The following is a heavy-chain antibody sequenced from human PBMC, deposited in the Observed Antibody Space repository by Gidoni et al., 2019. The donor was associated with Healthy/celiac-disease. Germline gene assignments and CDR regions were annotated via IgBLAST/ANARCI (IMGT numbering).Heavy chain of an antibody. J-gene: IGHJ4*02. CDR1: GFTFSSYA. CDR3: ARDVGWHLGVGAVAGPVDY. Sequence: QVQLVESGGGVVQPGRSLRLSCAASGFTFSSYAMHWVRQAPGKGLEWVAVISYDGSNKYYADSVKGRFTISRDNSKNTLYLQMNSLRAEDTAVYYCARDVGWHLGVGAVAGPVDYWGQGTLVTVSS. V-gene: IGHV3-30-3*01. CDR2: ISYDGSNK. D-gene: IGHD6-19*01.